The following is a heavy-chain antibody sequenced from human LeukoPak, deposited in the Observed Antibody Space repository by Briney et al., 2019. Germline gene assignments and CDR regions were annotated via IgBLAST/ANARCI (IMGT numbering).Heavy chain of an antibody. D-gene: IGHD5-24*01. CDR2: ISSSSSYI. Sequence: GGSLRLSYAASGFTFSSYSMNWVRQAPGKGLEWVSSISSSSSYIYYADSVKGRFTISRDNAKNSLYLQMNSLRAEDTAVYYCARAARDGYNLYWGQGTLVTVSS. J-gene: IGHJ4*02. CDR3: ARAARDGYNLY. CDR1: GFTFSSYS. V-gene: IGHV3-21*01.